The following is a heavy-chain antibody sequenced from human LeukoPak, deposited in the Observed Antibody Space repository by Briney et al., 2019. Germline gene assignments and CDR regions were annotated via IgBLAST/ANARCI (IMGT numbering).Heavy chain of an antibody. D-gene: IGHD1-26*01. J-gene: IGHJ4*02. V-gene: IGHV3-11*06. CDR2: ISSSSSGP. CDR1: AFTCSDYY. Sequence: GVSVTLSCAASAFTCSDYYMSWIRQAPGKGLEWVSYISSSSSGPNYADYVRGRFTISRNDATISIYLQMNSRRAADTTVYYCARTSAWSAGYFDYWGQGTLVTVSS. CDR3: ARTSAWSAGYFDY.